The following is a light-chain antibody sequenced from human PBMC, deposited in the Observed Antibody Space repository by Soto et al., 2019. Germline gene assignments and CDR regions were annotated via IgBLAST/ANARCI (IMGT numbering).Light chain of an antibody. CDR1: QSVSSSY. CDR3: QQYGSSIT. J-gene: IGKJ5*01. CDR2: GTS. V-gene: IGKV3-20*01. Sequence: EIVMTQSPGTLSVSPGERATLPCRASQSVSSSYLAWYQQKPGPAPRLLIYGTSSRATGIPDRFSGSGSGTDFTLTISRLEPEDFAVYYCQQYGSSITFGQGTRLEIK.